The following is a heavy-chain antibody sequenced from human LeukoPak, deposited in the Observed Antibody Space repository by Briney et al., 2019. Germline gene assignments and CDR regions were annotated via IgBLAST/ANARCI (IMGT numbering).Heavy chain of an antibody. V-gene: IGHV4-59*01. J-gene: IGHJ4*02. CDR2: VYFSGST. CDR3: ARTNYHYDSNIESYRPTHFDH. CDR1: GGSLSHYF. D-gene: IGHD3-16*01. Sequence: PSGTLSLTCTVSGGSLSHYFWSWIRQPPGKGLEWIGSVYFSGSTNYNPSLMSRVTISIDTSKNRFSLKLDSVTAADTAVYFCARTNYHYDSNIESYRPTHFDHWGQGSLVTVSS.